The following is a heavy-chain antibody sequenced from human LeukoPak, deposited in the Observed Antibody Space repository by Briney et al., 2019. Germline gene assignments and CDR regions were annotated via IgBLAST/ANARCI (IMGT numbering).Heavy chain of an antibody. V-gene: IGHV1-2*02. Sequence: GASVKVSCKASGYTFTCYYMHWVRQAPGQGLEWMGWINPNSGGTNYAQKFQGRVTMTRDTSISTAYMELSRLRSDDTAVYYCARLVSDYDSHIDYWGQGTLVTVSS. CDR1: GYTFTCYY. CDR2: INPNSGGT. CDR3: ARLVSDYDSHIDY. D-gene: IGHD3-3*01. J-gene: IGHJ4*02.